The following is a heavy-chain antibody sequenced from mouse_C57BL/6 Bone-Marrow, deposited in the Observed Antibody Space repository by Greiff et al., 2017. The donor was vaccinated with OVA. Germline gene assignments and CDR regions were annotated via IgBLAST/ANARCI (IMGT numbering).Heavy chain of an antibody. J-gene: IGHJ3*01. Sequence: QVQLKQSGAELARPGASVKLSCKASGYTFTSYGISWVKQRTGQGLEWIGEIYPRSGNTYYNEKFKGKATLTADKSSSTAYMELRSLTSEDSAVYFCANIYDYDAWFAYWGQGTLVTVSA. CDR3: ANIYDYDAWFAY. V-gene: IGHV1-81*01. CDR2: IYPRSGNT. D-gene: IGHD2-4*01. CDR1: GYTFTSYG.